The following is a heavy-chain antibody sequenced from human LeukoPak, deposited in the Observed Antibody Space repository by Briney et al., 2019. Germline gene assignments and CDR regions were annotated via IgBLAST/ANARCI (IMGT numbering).Heavy chain of an antibody. Sequence: ASVKVSCKASGYLFIAYYMHWVRQAPGQGLEWMGIINPRGGSTTYAQKFQGRVTMTRDTSTSTVYMELSSLRSEDTAVYYCARSDIRPGWFDPWGQGILVTVSS. CDR1: GYLFIAYY. CDR2: INPRGGST. V-gene: IGHV1-46*01. J-gene: IGHJ5*02. D-gene: IGHD2-15*01. CDR3: ARSDIRPGWFDP.